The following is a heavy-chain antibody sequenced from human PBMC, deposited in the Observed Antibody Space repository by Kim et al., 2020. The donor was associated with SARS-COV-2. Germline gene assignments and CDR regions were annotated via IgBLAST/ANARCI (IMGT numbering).Heavy chain of an antibody. D-gene: IGHD6-19*01. Sequence: SETLSLTCTVSGGSISGSFWSWIRQPAEKALEWIGRIHTSGTTNCNPSLKSRVTMSVDTSRNQFSLKLTFVTAADTAIYYCARGIAVGGIVWFDPWGQGTLVTVSS. CDR3: ARGIAVGGIVWFDP. V-gene: IGHV4-4*07. J-gene: IGHJ5*02. CDR1: GGSISGSF. CDR2: IHTSGTT.